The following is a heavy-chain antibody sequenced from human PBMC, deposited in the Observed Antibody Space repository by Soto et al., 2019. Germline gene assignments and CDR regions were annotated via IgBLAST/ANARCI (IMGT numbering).Heavy chain of an antibody. CDR3: ARVPTGKYGVWNY. CDR1: GFTFSSYW. Sequence: EEQLVESGGGLVQPGGSLRLSCAASGFTFSSYWMHWVRQAPGKGLVWVSRINPGGSITAYADSVKGRFTISRDNAKNTLYLQMNPLRGDDTAVYYCARVPTGKYGVWNYRGQGTLVTVSS. V-gene: IGHV3-74*01. J-gene: IGHJ4*02. CDR2: INPGGSIT. D-gene: IGHD2-8*01.